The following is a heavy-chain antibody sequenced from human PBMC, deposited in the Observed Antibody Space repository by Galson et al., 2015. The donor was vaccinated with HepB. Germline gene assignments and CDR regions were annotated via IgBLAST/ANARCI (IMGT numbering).Heavy chain of an antibody. CDR1: GYTFTNYG. D-gene: IGHD4-17*01. Sequence: SVKVSCKASGYTFTNYGITWVRQAPGQGLEWMGWNSTYNGNTNYAQNLQGRVTMTTDTSTTTAYMELRSLRSDDTAFYYCARSTVTTSSDWLDPWGQGSLVTVSS. V-gene: IGHV1-18*01. CDR2: NSTYNGNT. J-gene: IGHJ5*02. CDR3: ARSTVTTSSDWLDP.